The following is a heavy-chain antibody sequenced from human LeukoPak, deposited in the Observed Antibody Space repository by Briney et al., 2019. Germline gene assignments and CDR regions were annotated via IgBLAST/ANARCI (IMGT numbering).Heavy chain of an antibody. V-gene: IGHV4-30-2*01. J-gene: IGHJ4*02. CDR3: ARLRYSNGWYLDY. CDR2: IYHSGST. D-gene: IGHD6-19*01. Sequence: SQTLSLTCAVSGGSISSGGYSWSWIRQPPGKGLEWIGYIYHSGSTYYNPSLKSRVTISVDRSKNQFSLKLSSVTAADTAVYYCARLRYSNGWYLDYWGQGTLVTVSS. CDR1: GGSISSGGYS.